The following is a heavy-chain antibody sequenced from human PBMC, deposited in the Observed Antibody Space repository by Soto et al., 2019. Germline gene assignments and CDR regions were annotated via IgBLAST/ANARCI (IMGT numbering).Heavy chain of an antibody. CDR2: ISYDGSNK. J-gene: IGHJ4*02. Sequence: GGSLRLSCAASGFIFSSYAMHWVRQAPGKGLEWVAGISYDGSNKYYADSVKGRFTISRDNAKNTLYVQMNSLRGEDTAVYFCEKVLPPLTTNHYFDYWGQGTLVTVSS. CDR1: GFIFSSYA. D-gene: IGHD4-17*01. V-gene: IGHV3-30*18. CDR3: EKVLPPLTTNHYFDY.